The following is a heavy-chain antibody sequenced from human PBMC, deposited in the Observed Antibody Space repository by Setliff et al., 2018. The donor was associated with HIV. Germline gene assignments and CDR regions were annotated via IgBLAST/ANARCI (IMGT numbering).Heavy chain of an antibody. V-gene: IGHV4-4*08. J-gene: IGHJ1*01. CDR1: GGSISSYY. Sequence: SETLSLTCTVSGGSISSYYWSWIRQPPGKGLEWIGYIYTSGSTNYNPSLKSRVTMSVDTSKNQFSLKLSSVTAADTAVYYCARGSFGDYEGSAEYLQHWGQGRLVIVSS. CDR3: ARGSFGDYEGSAEYLQH. D-gene: IGHD3-16*01. CDR2: IYTSGST.